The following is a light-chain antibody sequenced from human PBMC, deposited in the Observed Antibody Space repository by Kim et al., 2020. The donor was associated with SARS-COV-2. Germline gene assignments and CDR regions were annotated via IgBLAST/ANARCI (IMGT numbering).Light chain of an antibody. CDR3: QQSYSDRT. CDR1: QSIRRY. V-gene: IGKV1-39*01. CDR2: AAS. J-gene: IGKJ1*01. Sequence: DIQMTQSPSSLSASVGDRVTITCRASQSIRRYLNWYQQKPGKVPKLLIYAASTLQSGVPSRFSGSGSGTDFTLTITSLQPEDFATYYCQQSYSDRTFGQGTKVDIE.